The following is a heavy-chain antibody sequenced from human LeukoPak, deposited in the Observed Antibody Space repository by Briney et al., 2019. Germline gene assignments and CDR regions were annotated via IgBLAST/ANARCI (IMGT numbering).Heavy chain of an antibody. CDR2: IKGSGTGT. J-gene: IGHJ4*02. V-gene: IGHV3-23*01. Sequence: GGSLRLSCLASGFTFSGYAMNWVRPAAGKGLEWVSGIKGSGTGTYYEVSVKGRFTISRDNSKNTLYLQMNSLRADDTAVYYCAKMVREFYTIAYYFDYWGQGTLVTVSS. D-gene: IGHD2-8*01. CDR3: AKMVREFYTIAYYFDY. CDR1: GFTFSGYA.